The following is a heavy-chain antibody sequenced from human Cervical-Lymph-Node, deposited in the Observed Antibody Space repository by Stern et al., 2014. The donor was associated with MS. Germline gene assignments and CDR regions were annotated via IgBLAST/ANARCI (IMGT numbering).Heavy chain of an antibody. CDR1: GYNFTNYW. CDR3: ARKLCSGGSCYPLDY. Sequence: EVQLVQSGAEVKKPGESLKISCKGSGYNFTNYWIGWVRQMPGKGLEWMGIIYPGDSDTRYSPSFQGQVTISADKSISTAYLQWSSLKASDTAMYYCARKLCSGGSCYPLDYWGQGTLVTVSS. D-gene: IGHD2-15*01. J-gene: IGHJ4*02. V-gene: IGHV5-51*01. CDR2: IYPGDSDT.